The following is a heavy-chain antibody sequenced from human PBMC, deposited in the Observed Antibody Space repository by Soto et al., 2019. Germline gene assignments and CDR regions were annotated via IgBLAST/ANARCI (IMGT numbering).Heavy chain of an antibody. CDR2: INPDGGGT. CDR1: GYTFTSYY. CDR3: AVGGKYFSMDV. V-gene: IGHV1-46*01. Sequence: QVQLVQSGAEVKKPGASVKVSCKASGYTFTSYYMHWVRLAPGQGLEWMGIINPDGGGTSYAQQFQGRVIMTRDTSTSTVYLEMSSLRSADTAVYYCAVGGKYFSMDVWGQGTTVTVSS. J-gene: IGHJ6*02.